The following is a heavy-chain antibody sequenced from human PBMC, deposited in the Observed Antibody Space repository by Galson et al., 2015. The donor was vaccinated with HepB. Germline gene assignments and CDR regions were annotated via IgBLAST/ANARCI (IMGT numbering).Heavy chain of an antibody. J-gene: IGHJ6*02. CDR1: GFTFSSYW. CDR3: ARDRGSHDPPDYYYYGMDV. V-gene: IGHV3-74*01. Sequence: SLRLSCAASGFTFSSYWMHWVRQAPGKGLVWVSRINSDGSSTSYADSVKGRFTISRDNAKNTLYLQMNSLRAEDTAVYYCARDRGSHDPPDYYYYGMDVWGQGTTVTVSS. D-gene: IGHD3-10*01. CDR2: INSDGSST.